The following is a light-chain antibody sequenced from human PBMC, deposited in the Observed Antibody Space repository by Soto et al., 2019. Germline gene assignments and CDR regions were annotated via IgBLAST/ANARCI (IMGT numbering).Light chain of an antibody. V-gene: IGKV3-20*01. Sequence: EIVLTQSPGTLSLSPGERATLSCRASQSVSSNYLAWYQQKPAQAPRLLIYGASSSATGIPDRFSGSGSGTDFTLTISRLEPEDFAVYYCQQYGGSPPTTFGQGTRLEIE. CDR3: QQYGGSPPTT. CDR2: GAS. J-gene: IGKJ5*01. CDR1: QSVSSNY.